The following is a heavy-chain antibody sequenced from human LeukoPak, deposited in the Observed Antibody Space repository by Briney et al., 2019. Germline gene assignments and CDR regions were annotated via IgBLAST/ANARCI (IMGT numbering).Heavy chain of an antibody. CDR1: GYTFTSYG. Sequence: GASVKVSCKASGYTFTSYGISWVRQAPGQGLEWMGWISAYNGNTNYAQKLQGRVTMTTDTSTSTAYMEMRSLRSDGTAVYYCARDGQSFWSGYYNPLDYWGQGTLVTVSS. D-gene: IGHD3-3*01. V-gene: IGHV1-18*01. J-gene: IGHJ4*02. CDR2: ISAYNGNT. CDR3: ARDGQSFWSGYYNPLDY.